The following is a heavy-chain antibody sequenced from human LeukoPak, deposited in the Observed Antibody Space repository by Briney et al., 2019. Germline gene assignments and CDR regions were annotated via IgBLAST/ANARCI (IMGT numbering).Heavy chain of an antibody. D-gene: IGHD4-17*01. V-gene: IGHV4-30-2*01. J-gene: IGHJ6*02. CDR1: GGSISSGGYS. Sequence: PSETLSLTCAVSGGSISSGGYSWSWIRQPPGKGLEWIGYIYHSGSTYYNPSLKSRVTISVDRSKNQFSLKLSSVTAADTAVYYCARGPAGGDVYYYYYYGMDVWGQGTTVTVSS. CDR3: ARGPAGGDVYYYYYYGMDV. CDR2: IYHSGST.